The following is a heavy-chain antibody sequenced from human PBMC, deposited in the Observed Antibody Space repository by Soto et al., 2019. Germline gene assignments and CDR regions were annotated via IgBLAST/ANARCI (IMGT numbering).Heavy chain of an antibody. CDR1: GDSISSGGYY. J-gene: IGHJ4*02. Sequence: QVQLQESGPGLVKPSQTLSLTCTVSGDSISSGGYYWTWIRQHPGKGLEWIGYIYYSGSTYYNPSLKSRVSISIXXSKNQFSLKLSSVTAADTAVYYCASIVVPAAPFDYWGQGTLVTVSS. V-gene: IGHV4-31*03. D-gene: IGHD2-2*01. CDR3: ASIVVPAAPFDY. CDR2: IYYSGST.